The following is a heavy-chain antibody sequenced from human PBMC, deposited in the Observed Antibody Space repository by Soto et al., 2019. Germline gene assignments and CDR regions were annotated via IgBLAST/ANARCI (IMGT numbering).Heavy chain of an antibody. V-gene: IGHV4-31*03. Sequence: QVQLQESGPGLVKPSQTLSLTCTVSGGSISSGGYYWSWIRQHPGKGLEWIGYIYYSGSTSYNPSLKSRVTISVETSKNQFSLELGSVTAADTAVYYCARGGCSGGSCYPYYYYGMDVWGQGSTVTVSS. CDR3: ARGGCSGGSCYPYYYYGMDV. D-gene: IGHD2-15*01. CDR1: GGSISSGGYY. J-gene: IGHJ6*02. CDR2: IYYSGST.